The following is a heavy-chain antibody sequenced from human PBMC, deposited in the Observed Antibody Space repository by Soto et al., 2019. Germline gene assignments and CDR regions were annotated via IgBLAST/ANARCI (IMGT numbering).Heavy chain of an antibody. J-gene: IGHJ5*02. D-gene: IGHD6-25*01. V-gene: IGHV1-69*01. CDR1: GGTFSSYA. CDR2: IIPIFGTA. CDR3: ARSEPPAGYRGVWFDP. Sequence: QVQLVQSGAEVKKPGSSVKVSCKASGGTFSSYAISWVRQVPGQGLEWMGGIIPIFGTANYAQKFQGRVTITADESTSTAYMELSSLRSEDTAVYYCARSEPPAGYRGVWFDPWGQGTLVTVSS.